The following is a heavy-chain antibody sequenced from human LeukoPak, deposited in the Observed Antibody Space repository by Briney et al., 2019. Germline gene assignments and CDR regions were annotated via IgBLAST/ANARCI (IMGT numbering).Heavy chain of an antibody. V-gene: IGHV4-59*01. Sequence: PSETLSLTCTVSGVSISNYYWSWIRQPPGKGLEWLGYIYYSGSTSYNPSLESRVTISVDTSKNQFSLRLSSATAADTAVYFCARYCSGVSCYSRALDYWGQGTLVTVSS. CDR2: IYYSGST. CDR3: ARYCSGVSCYSRALDY. CDR1: GVSISNYY. J-gene: IGHJ4*02. D-gene: IGHD2-15*01.